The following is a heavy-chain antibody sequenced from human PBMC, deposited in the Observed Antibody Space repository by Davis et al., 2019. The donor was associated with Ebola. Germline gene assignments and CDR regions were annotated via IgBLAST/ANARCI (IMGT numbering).Heavy chain of an antibody. D-gene: IGHD4-23*01. Sequence: ASVKVSCKASGYTFTSYDINWVRQATGQGLEWMGWMNPNSGNTGYAQKFQGRVTMTRNTSISTAYMELSSLRSEDTAVYYCARDPPGDYGGNNWFDPWGQGTLVTVSS. J-gene: IGHJ5*02. CDR1: GYTFTSYD. V-gene: IGHV1-8*01. CDR2: MNPNSGNT. CDR3: ARDPPGDYGGNNWFDP.